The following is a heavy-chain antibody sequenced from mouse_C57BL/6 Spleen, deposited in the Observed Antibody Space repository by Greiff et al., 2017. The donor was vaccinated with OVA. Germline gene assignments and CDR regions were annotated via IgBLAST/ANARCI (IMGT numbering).Heavy chain of an antibody. D-gene: IGHD2-2*01. CDR1: GFSFNTYA. Sequence: EVHLVESGGGLVQPKGSLKLSCAASGFSFNTYAMNWVRQAPGKGLEWVARIRSKSNNYATYYADSVKDRFTISRDDSESMLYLQMNNLKTEDTAMYYCVRHGLLWFESFDYWGQGTTLTVSS. V-gene: IGHV10-1*01. J-gene: IGHJ2*01. CDR2: IRSKSNNYAT. CDR3: VRHGLLWFESFDY.